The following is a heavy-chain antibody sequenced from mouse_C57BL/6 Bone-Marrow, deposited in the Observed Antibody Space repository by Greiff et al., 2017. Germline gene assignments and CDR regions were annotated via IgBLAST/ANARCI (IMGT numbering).Heavy chain of an antibody. V-gene: IGHV1-54*01. CDR1: GYAFTNYL. CDR2: INPGSGGT. CDR3: ERWDYGSSSQWGY. Sequence: QVQLQQSGAELVKPGTSVKVSCKASGYAFTNYLIEWVKQRPGQGLEWIGVINPGSGGTNYNEKFKGKATLTADKSSSTAYMQLSSLTSEDSAVXFGERWDYGSSSQWGYWGQGTTLTVSS. D-gene: IGHD1-1*01. J-gene: IGHJ2*01.